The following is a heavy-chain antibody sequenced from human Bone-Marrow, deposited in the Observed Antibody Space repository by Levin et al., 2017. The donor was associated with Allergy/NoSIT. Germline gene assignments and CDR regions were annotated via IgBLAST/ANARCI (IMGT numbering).Heavy chain of an antibody. CDR2: INRDGGDG. CDR3: ERNGAWSFEF. CDR1: GFTFSGYW. J-gene: IGHJ4*02. V-gene: IGHV3-7*01. D-gene: IGHD2-8*01. Sequence: PGGSLRLSCASSGFTFSGYWMAWVRQAPGNGLEWVANINRDGGDGYYVDSVKGRFTISRDNARNSLDLQMNSLRVEDTAVYYCERNGAWSFEFWGQGTLVTVSS.